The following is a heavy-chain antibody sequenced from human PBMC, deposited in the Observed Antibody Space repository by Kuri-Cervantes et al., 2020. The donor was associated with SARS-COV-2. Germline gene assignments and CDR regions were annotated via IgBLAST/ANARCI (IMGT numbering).Heavy chain of an antibody. CDR2: ISSSGTTI. D-gene: IGHD2-2*01. CDR1: GFTFSDYY. V-gene: IGHV3-11*04. CDR3: ARVFSSGYCSSTSCYDFDY. J-gene: IGHJ4*02. Sequence: GGSLRLSCAASGFTFSDYYITWIRQAPGKGLEWVSYISSSGTTIYYADSVQGRFIISRDNAESSVYLQMNSLRAEDTAVYYCARVFSSGYCSSTSCYDFDYWGQGTLVTVSS.